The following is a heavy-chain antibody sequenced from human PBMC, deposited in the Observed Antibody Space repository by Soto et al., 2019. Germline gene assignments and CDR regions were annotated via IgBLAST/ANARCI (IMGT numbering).Heavy chain of an antibody. CDR1: GFTLRNYE. Sequence: EVQLVETGGGSVQPGGSLGLSCAASGFTLRNYEMNWVRQAPGKGLEWISKISGSNNNIYYADSVRGRFTISRDNAKNSLYLQMNSLRAEDTAIYYCASERLCGADCYFFDNWGQGTQVTVSS. J-gene: IGHJ4*02. CDR2: ISGSNNNI. CDR3: ASERLCGADCYFFDN. V-gene: IGHV3-48*03. D-gene: IGHD2-21*02.